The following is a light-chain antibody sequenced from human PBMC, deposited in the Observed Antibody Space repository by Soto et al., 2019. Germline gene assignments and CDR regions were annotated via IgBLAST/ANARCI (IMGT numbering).Light chain of an antibody. V-gene: IGKV3-15*01. CDR1: QSVSSN. CDR2: GAS. CDR3: QQYNNWRT. Sequence: EIVLTQSPATLSVSQGAPATLSCRASQSVSSNLAWSQQKPGQAPRLLLYGASTRPTGIPARFSGSGSGTEFTLTISSLQSEVFAVYYCQQYNNWRTFGQGAKLDIK. J-gene: IGKJ2*01.